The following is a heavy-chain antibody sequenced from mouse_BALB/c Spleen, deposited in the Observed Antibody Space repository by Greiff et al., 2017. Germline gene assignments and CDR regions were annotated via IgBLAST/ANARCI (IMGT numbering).Heavy chain of an antibody. CDR2: ISTYYGNT. CDR3: AREVHYYGYDYAMDY. V-gene: IGHV1-67*01. CDR1: GYTFTDYA. D-gene: IGHD1-2*01. Sequence: QVQLQQSGPELVRPGVSVKISCKGSGYTFTDYAMHWVKQSHAKSLEWIGVISTYYGNTNYNQKFKGKATMTVDKSSSTAYMELARLTSEDSAIYYCAREVHYYGYDYAMDYWGQGTSVTVSS. J-gene: IGHJ4*01.